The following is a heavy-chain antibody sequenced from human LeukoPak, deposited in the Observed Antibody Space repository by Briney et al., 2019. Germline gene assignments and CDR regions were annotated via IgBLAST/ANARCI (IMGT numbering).Heavy chain of an antibody. D-gene: IGHD4-17*01. CDR3: AKGTTVTTLDY. CDR1: GFTFDDYA. V-gene: IGHV3-43*02. Sequence: PGGSLRLSCAASGFTFDDYAMHWLCQAPGKGLAWVSLISGDGGSTYYADSVKGRFNISRDNSKNSLYLQMSSLRTEETALYYCAKGTTVTTLDYWGQGTLVTVSS. CDR2: ISGDGGST. J-gene: IGHJ4*02.